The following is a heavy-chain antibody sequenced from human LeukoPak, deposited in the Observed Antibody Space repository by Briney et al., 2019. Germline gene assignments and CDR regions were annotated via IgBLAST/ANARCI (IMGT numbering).Heavy chain of an antibody. CDR3: AKGSVEAGLGKFFDN. J-gene: IGHJ4*02. CDR2: FSGFTAGTSYT. Sequence: GGSLRLSCAASGFTFPNYAMSWVRQAPGKGLEWVSAFSGFTAGTSYTYYADSVRGRFTISRDNSKNTVYLQLSNLRAEDTAVYYCAKGSVEAGLGKFFDNWGQGTLVTVSS. D-gene: IGHD7-27*01. V-gene: IGHV3-23*01. CDR1: GFTFPNYA.